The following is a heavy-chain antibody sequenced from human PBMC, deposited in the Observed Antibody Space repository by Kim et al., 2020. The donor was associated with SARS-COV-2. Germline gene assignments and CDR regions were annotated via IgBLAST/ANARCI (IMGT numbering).Heavy chain of an antibody. Sequence: SETLSLTCTVSGGSISSYYWSWIRQPPGKGLEWIGYIYYSGSTNYNPSLKSRVTISVDTSKNQFSLKLSSVTAADTAVYYCARGAVADYYGMDVWGQGTTVTVSS. V-gene: IGHV4-59*01. J-gene: IGHJ6*02. D-gene: IGHD6-19*01. CDR3: ARGAVADYYGMDV. CDR2: IYYSGST. CDR1: GGSISSYY.